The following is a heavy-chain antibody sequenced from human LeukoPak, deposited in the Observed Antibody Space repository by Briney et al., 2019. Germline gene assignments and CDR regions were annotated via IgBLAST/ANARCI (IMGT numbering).Heavy chain of an antibody. CDR1: GFTFSSYA. V-gene: IGHV3-23*01. J-gene: IGHJ6*02. CDR2: ISGSGGST. Sequence: GGSLRLSCAASGFTFSSYAMSWVRQAPGKGLEWVSAISGSGGSTYYADSVKGRFTISRDNSKNTLYLQMNSLRAEDTAVYYCAKRSRFGELFATAYYYGMDVWGQGTTVTVPS. D-gene: IGHD3-10*01. CDR3: AKRSRFGELFATAYYYGMDV.